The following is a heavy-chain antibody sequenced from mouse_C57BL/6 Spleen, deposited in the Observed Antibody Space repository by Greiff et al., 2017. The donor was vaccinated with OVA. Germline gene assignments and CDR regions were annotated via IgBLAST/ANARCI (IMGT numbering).Heavy chain of an antibody. CDR2: ISDGGSYT. CDR1: GFTFSSYA. Sequence: EVQRVESGGGLVKPGGSLKLSCAASGFTFSSYAMSWVRQTPEKRLEWVATISDGGSYTYYPDNVKGRFTISRDNAKNNLYLQMSHLKSEDTAMYYCARDDPYFDYWGQGTTLTVSS. J-gene: IGHJ2*01. CDR3: ARDDPYFDY. V-gene: IGHV5-4*01.